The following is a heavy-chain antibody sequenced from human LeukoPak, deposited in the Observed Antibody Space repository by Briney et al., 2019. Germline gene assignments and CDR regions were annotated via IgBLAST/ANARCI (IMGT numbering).Heavy chain of an antibody. Sequence: KPSQTLSLTCTVSGGSISSGDYYWSWIRQHPGKGLEWIGYIYYSGSTYYNPSLKSRVTMSVDTSKNQFSLKLSSVTAADTAVYYCARDQGYYDSRGYDAFDIWGQGTMVTVSS. CDR1: GGSISSGDYY. V-gene: IGHV4-31*03. CDR3: ARDQGYYDSRGYDAFDI. D-gene: IGHD3-22*01. CDR2: IYYSGST. J-gene: IGHJ3*02.